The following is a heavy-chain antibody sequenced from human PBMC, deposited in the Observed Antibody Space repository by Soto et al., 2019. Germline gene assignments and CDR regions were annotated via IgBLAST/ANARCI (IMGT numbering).Heavy chain of an antibody. D-gene: IGHD3-16*01. J-gene: IGHJ3*01. CDR2: VAPIFDFS. CDR1: GGTFDSYS. Sequence: QVQLVQSGAEVKKPGSSLRVSCRASGGTFDSYSSSWVRQAPGQGLEWLGKVAPIFDFSRYAPKFQGRVTFTEDKSTSIAYMDLSGLTSEDTAVYYCATGALGGRQKLVRDAFDFWGQGTKVTVSS. V-gene: IGHV1-69*02. CDR3: ATGALGGRQKLVRDAFDF.